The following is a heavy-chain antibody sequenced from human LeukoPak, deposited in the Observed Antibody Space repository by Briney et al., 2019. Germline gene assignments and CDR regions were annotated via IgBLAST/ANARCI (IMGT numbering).Heavy chain of an antibody. CDR1: GGCVSSGSYY. Sequence: KSSETLSLTCTVSGGCVSSGSYYWSWIRQPPGTGLEWIGYIYYSGSTNYNPSLKSRVTISVDTSKNQFSLKLSSVTAADTAVYYCARDFTVGSSGYLSRVGAFDIWGQGTMVTVSS. CDR2: IYYSGST. D-gene: IGHD3-22*01. CDR3: ARDFTVGSSGYLSRVGAFDI. J-gene: IGHJ3*02. V-gene: IGHV4-61*01.